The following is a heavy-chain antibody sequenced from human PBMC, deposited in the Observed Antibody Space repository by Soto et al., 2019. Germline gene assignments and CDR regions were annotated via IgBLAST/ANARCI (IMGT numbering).Heavy chain of an antibody. CDR3: AKVRGSYYHDAFDI. CDR2: ISDEANNN. V-gene: IGHV3-30*18. Sequence: QAQLVESGGGVVQPGRSLRPSCAASGFTFSTSAMLWVRQAPGKGQDWVGVISDEANNNYYGDSVKGRFTISIDNSKNTLYLQMNGLRTEDTAVYYCAKVRGSYYHDAFDIWGQGTMVIVSS. J-gene: IGHJ3*02. D-gene: IGHD1-26*01. CDR1: GFTFSTSA.